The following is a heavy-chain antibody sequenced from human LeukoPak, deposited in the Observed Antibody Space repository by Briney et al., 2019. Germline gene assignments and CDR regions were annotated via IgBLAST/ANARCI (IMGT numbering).Heavy chain of an antibody. CDR1: GFTVSSNY. Sequence: GGSLRLSCAASGFTVSSNYMSWVRQAPGKGLEWVSVIYSGGSTYYADSVKGRFTISRDNSKNTLYLQMNSLRAEDTAVYYCAREASSSWPFGFWGQGTLVTVSS. D-gene: IGHD6-13*01. CDR3: AREASSSWPFGF. J-gene: IGHJ4*02. V-gene: IGHV3-66*01. CDR2: IYSGGST.